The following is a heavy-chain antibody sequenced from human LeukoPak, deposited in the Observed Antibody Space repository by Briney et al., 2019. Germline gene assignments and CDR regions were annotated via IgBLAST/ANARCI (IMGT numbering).Heavy chain of an antibody. CDR1: GASISSYY. V-gene: IGHV4-59*01. Sequence: PSETLSLTCTVSGASISSYYWSWIRQPPGKGLEWIGDIYYSGSIKYNPSLKSRVTISVDTSKNQFSLKLSSVTAADTAVYYCAREDSSGWYFDYWGQGTLVTVSS. CDR3: AREDSSGWYFDY. D-gene: IGHD6-19*01. J-gene: IGHJ4*02. CDR2: IYYSGSI.